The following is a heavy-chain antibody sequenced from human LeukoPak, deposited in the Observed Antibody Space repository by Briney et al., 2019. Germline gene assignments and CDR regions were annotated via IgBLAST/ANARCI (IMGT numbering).Heavy chain of an antibody. CDR1: GYTFTSYY. D-gene: IGHD3-16*02. CDR3: ARSFTFGGVIVPFDY. Sequence: ASVKVSCKASGYTFTSYYMHWVRHPPGQGLEWMGIINPSGGSTSYAQKFQGRVTMTRDTSTSTVYMELSSLRSEDTAVYYCARSFTFGGVIVPFDYWGQGTLVTVSS. CDR2: INPSGGST. J-gene: IGHJ4*02. V-gene: IGHV1-46*01.